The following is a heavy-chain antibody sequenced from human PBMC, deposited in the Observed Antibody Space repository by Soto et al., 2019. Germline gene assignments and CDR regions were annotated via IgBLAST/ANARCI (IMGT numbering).Heavy chain of an antibody. Sequence: QVQLHESGPGLVKPSETLSLPCTVSGGSIRSYSWSLIRQPPRRGLEWIGYAYYVGSTNYNPSLKSRVTIFSDTSENQFGVPLSSVTATDTAVYYCARHPRYSPSDYDYYYMAVWGKGTTVTVSS. CDR3: ARHPRYSPSDYDYYYMAV. D-gene: IGHD5-18*01. V-gene: IGHV4-59*08. CDR2: AYYVGST. CDR1: GGSIRSYS. J-gene: IGHJ6*03.